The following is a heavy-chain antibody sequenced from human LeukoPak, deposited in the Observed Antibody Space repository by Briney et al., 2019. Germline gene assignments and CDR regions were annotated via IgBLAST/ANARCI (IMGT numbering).Heavy chain of an antibody. Sequence: GGSLRLSCAASGFTFSSYSMNWVRQAPGKGLEWVSSISNSSSYIYYADSVKGRFTISRDNAMNTLYLQMNSLRGEDTAVYYCVRGDLRLPRSTPDCWGQGTLVTVSS. D-gene: IGHD5/OR15-5a*01. CDR1: GFTFSSYS. J-gene: IGHJ4*02. CDR2: ISNSSSYI. CDR3: VRGDLRLPRSTPDC. V-gene: IGHV3-21*01.